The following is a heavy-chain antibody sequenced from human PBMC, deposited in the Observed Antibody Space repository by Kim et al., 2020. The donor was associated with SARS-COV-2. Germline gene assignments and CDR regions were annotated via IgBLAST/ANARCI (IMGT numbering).Heavy chain of an antibody. J-gene: IGHJ5*01. V-gene: IGHV3-48*02. D-gene: IGHD1-26*01. CDR3: ARDRCYCGSVGEAGFFD. Sequence: GGSLRLSCAASGFTFSSYSMNWVRQAPGKGLEWVSDISCGSSTIYYADSVKGRFTISRDNAKNSLSLQMNSLRDEDTAVYYCARDRCYCGSVGEAGFFD. CDR1: GFTFSSYS. CDR2: ISCGSSTI.